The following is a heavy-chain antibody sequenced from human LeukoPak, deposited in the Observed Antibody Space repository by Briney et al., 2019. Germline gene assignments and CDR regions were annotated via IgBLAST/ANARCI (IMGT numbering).Heavy chain of an antibody. Sequence: PGGSLRLSCAASGFTFSSYWMHWVRQAPGKGLVWVSRINSDGSSTSYADSVKGRFTISRDNAKNTLYLQMNSLRAEDTAVYYCARGTYYDFWSGPLGDWFGPWGQGTLVTVSS. D-gene: IGHD3-3*01. CDR1: GFTFSSYW. V-gene: IGHV3-74*01. CDR3: ARGTYYDFWSGPLGDWFGP. CDR2: INSDGSST. J-gene: IGHJ5*02.